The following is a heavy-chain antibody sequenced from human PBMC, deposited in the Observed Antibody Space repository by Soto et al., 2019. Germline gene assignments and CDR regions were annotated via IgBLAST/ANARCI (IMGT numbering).Heavy chain of an antibody. V-gene: IGHV1-3*01. J-gene: IGHJ4*02. CDR3: ARVAEDSSGYLDY. CDR1: GYIFTKNA. D-gene: IGHD3-22*01. Sequence: QVRLVQSGAEVKKPGASVKVSCKTSGYIFTKNAIHWVRQAPGYGLEWMAWINAGNGNTIYSQKFQGRVTITRDTSASTAYMELSSLRSEDTAVYYCARVAEDSSGYLDYWGQGTLVTVSS. CDR2: INAGNGNT.